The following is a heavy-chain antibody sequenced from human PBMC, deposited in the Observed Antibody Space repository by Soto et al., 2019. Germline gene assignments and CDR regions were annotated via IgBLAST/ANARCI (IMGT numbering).Heavy chain of an antibody. CDR2: ISAYNGNT. Sequence: ASVKVSCKASGYTFTSYGISWVRQAPGQGLEWMGWISAYNGNTNYAQKLQGRVTMTTDTSTSTAYMELRSLRSDDTAVYYCARGTKGLYGDRLPEDYYYMDVWGKGTTVTV. CDR1: GYTFTSYG. V-gene: IGHV1-18*01. CDR3: ARGTKGLYGDRLPEDYYYMDV. J-gene: IGHJ6*03. D-gene: IGHD4-17*01.